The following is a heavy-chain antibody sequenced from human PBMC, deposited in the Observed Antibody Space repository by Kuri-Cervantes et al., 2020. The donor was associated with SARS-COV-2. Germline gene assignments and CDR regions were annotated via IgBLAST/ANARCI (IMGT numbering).Heavy chain of an antibody. J-gene: IGHJ2*01. D-gene: IGHD4-17*01. Sequence: GESLKISCAASGFTFSSYAMHWVRQAPGKGLEWVAVISYDGSNKYYADSVKGRFTISRDNSKNTLYLQMNSLRAEDTAVYYCARGYSDYGDRYFDHWGRGTLVTVSS. CDR1: GFTFSSYA. V-gene: IGHV3-30*03. CDR2: ISYDGSNK. CDR3: ARGYSDYGDRYFDH.